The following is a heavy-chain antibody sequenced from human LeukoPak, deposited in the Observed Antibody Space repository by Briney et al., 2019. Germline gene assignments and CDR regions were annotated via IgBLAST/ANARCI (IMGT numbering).Heavy chain of an antibody. Sequence: GGSLTLSCAASGFNFNTDWMTWVRQAPGKGLEWVAFIRYDGSNKYYADSVKGRFTISRDNSKNTLYLQMNSLRAEDTAVYYCVLSYDSSGYYPDYWGQGTLVTVSS. D-gene: IGHD3-22*01. CDR3: VLSYDSSGYYPDY. V-gene: IGHV3-30*02. J-gene: IGHJ4*02. CDR1: GFNFNTDW. CDR2: IRYDGSNK.